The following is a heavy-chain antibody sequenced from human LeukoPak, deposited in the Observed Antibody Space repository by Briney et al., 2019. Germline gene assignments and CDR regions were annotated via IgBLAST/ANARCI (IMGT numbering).Heavy chain of an antibody. Sequence: GESLKISCEASGYSFTSYWIGWVRQMPGKGLEWMGLIYPGDSDTRYSPSFQGQVTISADISISTAYLQWSSLKASDTAMYYCARQEHYSSSWPYYFDYWGQGTLVTVSS. V-gene: IGHV5-51*01. CDR1: GYSFTSYW. CDR2: IYPGDSDT. D-gene: IGHD6-13*01. J-gene: IGHJ4*02. CDR3: ARQEHYSSSWPYYFDY.